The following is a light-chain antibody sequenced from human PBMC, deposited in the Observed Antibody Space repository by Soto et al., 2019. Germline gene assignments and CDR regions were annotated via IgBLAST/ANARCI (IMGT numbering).Light chain of an antibody. CDR2: GTS. V-gene: IGKV3-20*01. J-gene: IGKJ2*01. Sequence: EIVLTQSPVTLSLSPGERATLSCRASQSVSSSNLAWYQQKTGQAPRLLIYGTSSRATGIPDRFSGSGSVTDFTLTISRLEPEDFAVYYCQQYGTSPPYTFGQGTKLEIK. CDR1: QSVSSSN. CDR3: QQYGTSPPYT.